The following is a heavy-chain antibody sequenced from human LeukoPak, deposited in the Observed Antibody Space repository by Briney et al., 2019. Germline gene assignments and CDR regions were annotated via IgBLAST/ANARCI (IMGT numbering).Heavy chain of an antibody. CDR3: ARVTRGYSYGYYLRYYYMDV. CDR2: IYPSGNT. V-gene: IGHV4-4*07. CDR1: RGSTSTYY. Sequence: SETLSLTCTVSRGSTSTYYWSWIRQPAGKGLEWIGRIYPSGNTNSNPSLMSRVTMSIDTSKNQFSLKLSSVTAADTAVYYCARVTRGYSYGYYLRYYYMDVWGKGTTVTVSS. J-gene: IGHJ6*03. D-gene: IGHD5-18*01.